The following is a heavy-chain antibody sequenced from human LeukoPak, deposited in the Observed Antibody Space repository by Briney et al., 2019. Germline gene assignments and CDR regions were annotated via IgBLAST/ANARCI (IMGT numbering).Heavy chain of an antibody. CDR3: ARDPPRHVQVPCY. CDR2: IKQDGSEK. D-gene: IGHD1-1*01. CDR1: GFTFGSYW. V-gene: IGHV3-7*03. J-gene: IGHJ4*02. Sequence: QSGGSLRLSCATSGFTFGSYWMTWVRQPPGKGLEWVANIKQDGSEKNYVDSVKGRFTISRDNSKNSLYLQMNSLRAEDTAAYYCARDPPRHVQVPCYWGQGTRVTVSS.